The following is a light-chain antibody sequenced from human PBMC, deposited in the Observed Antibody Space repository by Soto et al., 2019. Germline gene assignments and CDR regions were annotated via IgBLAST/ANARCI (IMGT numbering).Light chain of an antibody. CDR3: QQYMNWPPKT. J-gene: IGKJ1*01. Sequence: EVVMTQSPGTLSVSPGEQATLSCRASQSVGSNVAWYQQKPGQAPRLLIYSASTRATGIPARFSGTGSGTEFTLTISSLESEDFAIYYCQQYMNWPPKTFGQGTRVEIK. V-gene: IGKV3-15*01. CDR1: QSVGSN. CDR2: SAS.